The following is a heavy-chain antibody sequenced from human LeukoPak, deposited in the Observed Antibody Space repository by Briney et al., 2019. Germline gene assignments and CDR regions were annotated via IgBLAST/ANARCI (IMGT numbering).Heavy chain of an antibody. J-gene: IGHJ4*02. CDR2: IYSGGST. CDR1: GFTVSSNY. V-gene: IGHV3-66*01. Sequence: PGGSLRLSCAASGFTVSSNYMSWVRQAPGKGLEWVSIIYSGGSTYYADSVKGRFTISRDNSKNTLYLQMNSLRAEDTAVYYCAKGPPGYSGYEIDYWGQGTLVTVSS. D-gene: IGHD5-12*01. CDR3: AKGPPGYSGYEIDY.